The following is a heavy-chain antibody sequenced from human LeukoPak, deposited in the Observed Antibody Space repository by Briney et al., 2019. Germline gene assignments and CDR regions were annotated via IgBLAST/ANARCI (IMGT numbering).Heavy chain of an antibody. CDR2: MNGEGTTI. V-gene: IGHV3-74*01. J-gene: IGHJ4*02. CDR1: GLTFSTTW. D-gene: IGHD1-7*01. CDR3: ATARNFRFEY. Sequence: GGSLRLSCATSGLTFSTTWMRWVRQAPGKGLMWVSRMNGEGTTIDYADSVKGRFTVSRDYAKNTLFLQMNNLRTEDTALYFCATARNFRFEYWGQGSLVIVSA.